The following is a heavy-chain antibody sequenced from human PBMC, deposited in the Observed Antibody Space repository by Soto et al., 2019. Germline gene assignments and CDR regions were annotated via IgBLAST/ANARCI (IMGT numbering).Heavy chain of an antibody. CDR2: ISGNGGST. Sequence: GGSLRLSCAASGFTFSSYAMHWVRQAPGKGLEYVSAISGNGGSTYYANSVKGRFTISRDNSKNTLYLQMGSLRAEDMAVYYCARAPPDIVAEIYYSMDVWGKGTTVTVSS. V-gene: IGHV3-64*01. CDR1: GFTFSSYA. J-gene: IGHJ6*03. CDR3: ARAPPDIVAEIYYSMDV. D-gene: IGHD5-12*01.